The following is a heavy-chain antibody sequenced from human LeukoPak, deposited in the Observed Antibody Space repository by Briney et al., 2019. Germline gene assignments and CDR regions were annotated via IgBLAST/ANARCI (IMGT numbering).Heavy chain of an antibody. D-gene: IGHD3-3*01. J-gene: IGHJ3*01. V-gene: IGHV4-59*08. CDR3: ARLSAAVHLGAFDL. CDR1: GASISSYW. Sequence: SETLSLTCTVSGASISSYWWGWFGQPPEKGLEWIGYMYYTGSTNYNPSLKSRVTMSVDKSKNHFSLRLTSVTAADTAVYYCARLSAAVHLGAFDLWGQGTMVTVSS. CDR2: MYYTGST.